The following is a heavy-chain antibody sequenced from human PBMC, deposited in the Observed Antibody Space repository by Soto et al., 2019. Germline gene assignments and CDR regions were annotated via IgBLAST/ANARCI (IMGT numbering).Heavy chain of an antibody. D-gene: IGHD2-21*02. V-gene: IGHV4-30-2*01. J-gene: IGHJ3*02. CDR3: ARAYCGGDCYSLEHAFDI. CDR1: GGSISSGGYS. Sequence: SETLSLTCAVSGGSISSGGYSWSWIRQPPGKGLEWIGYIYHSGSTYYNPSLKSRVTISVDRSKNQFSLKLSSVTAADTAVYYCARAYCGGDCYSLEHAFDIWGQGTMVTVSS. CDR2: IYHSGST.